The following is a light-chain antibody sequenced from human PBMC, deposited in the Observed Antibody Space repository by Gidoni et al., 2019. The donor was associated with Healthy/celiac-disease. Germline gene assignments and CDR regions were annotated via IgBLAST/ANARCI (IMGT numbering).Light chain of an antibody. Sequence: EIVLTQSPGTLSLSPGERATLSCRARQSVSSSYLAWYQQKPGQAPSLLIYGASSSATGIPDRCSGSGSGTDFTLTISRLEPEDVAVYYCQQYGSSPPGITFGQGTRLEIK. CDR3: QQYGSSPPGIT. V-gene: IGKV3-20*01. CDR2: GAS. J-gene: IGKJ5*01. CDR1: QSVSSSY.